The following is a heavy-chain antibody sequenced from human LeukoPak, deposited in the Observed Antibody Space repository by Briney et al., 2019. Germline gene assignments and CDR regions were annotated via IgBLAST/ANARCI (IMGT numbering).Heavy chain of an antibody. CDR2: FYASGST. CDR3: ARDRTVTHAFDI. D-gene: IGHD4-17*01. CDR1: GDSIDNYY. J-gene: IGHJ3*02. Sequence: PSETLSLTCTVSGDSIDNYYWNWIRQPAGTGLEWIGRFYASGSTNYNPSLKSRVTMSVDTSKNQFSLKLSSVTAADTAVYYCARDRTVTHAFDIWGQGTMVTISS. V-gene: IGHV4-4*07.